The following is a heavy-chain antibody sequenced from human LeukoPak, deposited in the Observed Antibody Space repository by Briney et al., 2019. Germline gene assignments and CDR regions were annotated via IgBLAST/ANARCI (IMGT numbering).Heavy chain of an antibody. V-gene: IGHV3-74*01. J-gene: IGHJ4*02. CDR3: TRGGVTTINY. Sequence: GGSLRLSCSASGCTVSNTYMSWVRQAPGKGLVWVSRINSDGSITTYADSVKGRFTISRDNAKNTLYLQMNSLRAEDTAVYYCTRGGVTTINYWGQGTLVTVSS. CDR2: INSDGSIT. D-gene: IGHD5-24*01. CDR1: GCTVSNTY.